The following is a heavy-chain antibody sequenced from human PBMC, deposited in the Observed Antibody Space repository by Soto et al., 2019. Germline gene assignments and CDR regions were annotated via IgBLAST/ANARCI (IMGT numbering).Heavy chain of an antibody. CDR1: GGTFSSDS. Sequence: QVQLVQSGAEVKKPGSSVKVSCMASGGTFSSDSFSWVRQAPGQGLEWMGGIIPMFDTPIYAQKFQDRVTITADESTSTAYMQLGSLRSGDTAVYYCARSGGLDRDFNYWGQGSLVTVSS. D-gene: IGHD2-15*01. J-gene: IGHJ4*02. CDR2: IIPMFDTP. V-gene: IGHV1-69*12. CDR3: ARSGGLDRDFNY.